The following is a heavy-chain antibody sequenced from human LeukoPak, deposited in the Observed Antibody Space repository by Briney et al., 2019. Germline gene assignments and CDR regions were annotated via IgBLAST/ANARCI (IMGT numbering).Heavy chain of an antibody. CDR1: GVSITTYY. Sequence: SETLSLTCAVSGVSITTYYWSWIRQPPGKGLEWMGYISYRGSTNYNPSLKSRVTISVDTSKNEVSLMLTSVTAADTAVYFCARTTTSFDDWGQGILVTASS. CDR2: ISYRGST. J-gene: IGHJ4*02. V-gene: IGHV4-59*01. D-gene: IGHD2-2*01. CDR3: ARTTTSFDD.